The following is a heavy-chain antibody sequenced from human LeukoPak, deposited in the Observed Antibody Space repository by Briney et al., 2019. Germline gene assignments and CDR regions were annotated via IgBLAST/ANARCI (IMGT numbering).Heavy chain of an antibody. Sequence: GGSLRLSCAASGFTFSSHAIHWVRQAPGKGLEWVAVMSYDGNKKYYADSVKGRFTISRDNSKNTLYLQMNSLITEDTAVYYCARDGDTAIRGVNFDYWGQGTPVTVSS. J-gene: IGHJ4*02. CDR3: ARDGDTAIRGVNFDY. CDR1: GFTFSSHA. D-gene: IGHD3-10*01. CDR2: MSYDGNKK. V-gene: IGHV3-30-3*01.